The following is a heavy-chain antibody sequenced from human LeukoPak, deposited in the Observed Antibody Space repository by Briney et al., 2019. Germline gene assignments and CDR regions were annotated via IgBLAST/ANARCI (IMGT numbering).Heavy chain of an antibody. Sequence: SETLSLTCAVSGGSICSGGYSWSWIRQPPGKGLEWIGYIYHSGSTYYNPSLKSRVTISVDRSKNQFSLKLSSVTAADTAVYYCARATPHYYDSSGYYWFDPWGQGTLVTVSS. D-gene: IGHD3-22*01. CDR2: IYHSGST. V-gene: IGHV4-30-2*01. CDR3: ARATPHYYDSSGYYWFDP. CDR1: GGSICSGGYS. J-gene: IGHJ5*02.